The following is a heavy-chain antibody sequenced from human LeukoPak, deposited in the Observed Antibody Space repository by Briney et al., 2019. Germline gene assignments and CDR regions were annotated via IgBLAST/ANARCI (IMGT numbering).Heavy chain of an antibody. Sequence: SETLSLTCAVYGGSFSGYYWSWIRQPPGKGLEWIGYIYYSGSTNYNPSLKSRVTISVDTSKNQFSLKLSSVTAADTAVYYCARSKGKVVTFDYWGQGTLVTVSS. CDR3: ARSKGKVVTFDY. CDR2: IYYSGST. V-gene: IGHV4-59*01. CDR1: GGSFSGYY. J-gene: IGHJ4*02. D-gene: IGHD4-23*01.